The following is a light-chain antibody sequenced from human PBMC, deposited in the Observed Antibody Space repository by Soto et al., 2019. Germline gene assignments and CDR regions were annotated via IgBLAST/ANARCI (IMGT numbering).Light chain of an antibody. CDR2: DVS. J-gene: IGLJ3*02. CDR1: SNDVGGYNY. CDR3: CSYAGNYWV. Sequence: QSALTQPRSVSGSPGQSVTISCTGTSNDVGGYNYVSWFQQHPGKVPKLMVYDVSYRPSGVPDRFSGSKSGNTASLTISGLQADDEGDYYCCSYAGNYWVFGGGTKVTVL. V-gene: IGLV2-11*01.